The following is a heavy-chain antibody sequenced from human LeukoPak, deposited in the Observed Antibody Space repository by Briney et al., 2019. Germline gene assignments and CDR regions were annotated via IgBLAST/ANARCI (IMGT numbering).Heavy chain of an antibody. CDR2: IYYSGSS. V-gene: IGHV4-59*08. D-gene: IGHD1-26*01. Sequence: SETLSLTCTVSGGSISSYYWSWIGQPPGKGLEWIGYIYYSGSSNYNPSLKSRVTISVDTSKNQFSLKLSSVTAADTAVYYCARRSGRQRHFDYWGQGTLVTVSS. J-gene: IGHJ4*02. CDR3: ARRSGRQRHFDY. CDR1: GGSISSYY.